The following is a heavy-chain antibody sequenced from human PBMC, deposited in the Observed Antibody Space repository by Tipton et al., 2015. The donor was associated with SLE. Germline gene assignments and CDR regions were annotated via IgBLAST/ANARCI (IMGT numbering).Heavy chain of an antibody. D-gene: IGHD5-18*01. CDR1: GGSIRSSRHF. J-gene: IGHJ3*02. V-gene: IGHV4-39*07. CDR3: ARYSYFAAAFDI. CDR2: LYYSGNT. Sequence: TLSLTCTVSGGSIRSSRHFWGWIRQPPGKGLEWIGVLYYSGNTYYNPSLKSPVTLSIDTSKNQLSLKMRSVTAADTAVYYCARYSYFAAAFDIWGQGTLVTVSS.